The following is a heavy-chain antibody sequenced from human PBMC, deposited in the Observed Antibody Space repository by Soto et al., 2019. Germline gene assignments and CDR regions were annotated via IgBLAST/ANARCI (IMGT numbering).Heavy chain of an antibody. Sequence: QVQLVESGGGVVQPGRSLRLSCAASGFTFNGYGMHWVRQAPGKGLEWVAVIWYDASNEYYADSVKGRFTISRDNSKNMVSLHMNSLRVEDTALYCCVREPGRWFDPRCQENLVTVS. CDR2: IWYDASNE. CDR1: GFTFNGYG. CDR3: VREPGRWFDP. J-gene: IGHJ5*02. V-gene: IGHV3-33*01.